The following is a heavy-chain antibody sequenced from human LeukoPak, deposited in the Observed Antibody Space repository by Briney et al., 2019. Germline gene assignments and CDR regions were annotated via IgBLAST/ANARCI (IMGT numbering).Heavy chain of an antibody. CDR1: GFTFSSYA. J-gene: IGHJ4*02. D-gene: IGHD3-22*01. Sequence: GGSLRLSCAASGFTFSSYAMSWVRQAPGKGLEWVSAISGSGGSTYYADSVKGRFTISRDNSKNTLCLQMNSLRAEDTAVYYCAKGSVKTYYYDSSGYQLGYWGQGTLVTVSS. CDR3: AKGSVKTYYYDSSGYQLGY. V-gene: IGHV3-23*01. CDR2: ISGSGGST.